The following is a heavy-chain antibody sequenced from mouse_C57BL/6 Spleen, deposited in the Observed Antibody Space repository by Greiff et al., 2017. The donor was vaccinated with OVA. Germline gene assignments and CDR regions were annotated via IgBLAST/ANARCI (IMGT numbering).Heavy chain of an antibody. Sequence: QVQLKQPGAELVKPGASVKLSCKASGYTFTSYWMHWVKQRPGQGLEWIGMIHPNSGSTNYNEKFKSKATLTVDKSSSTAYMQLSSLTSEDSAVYDCAREYYYGSSHRAMDYWGQGTSVTVSS. CDR2: IHPNSGST. D-gene: IGHD1-1*01. J-gene: IGHJ4*01. CDR1: GYTFTSYW. V-gene: IGHV1-64*01. CDR3: AREYYYGSSHRAMDY.